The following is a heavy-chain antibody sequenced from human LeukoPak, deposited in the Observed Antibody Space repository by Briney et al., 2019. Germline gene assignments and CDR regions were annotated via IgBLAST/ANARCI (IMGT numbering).Heavy chain of an antibody. CDR1: GFTFSSYS. Sequence: PGGSLRLSCAAYGFTFSSYSMNWVRQAPGKGLEWVSYISSSSSTIYYADSVKGRFTISRDNAKNSLYLQMNSLRAEDTAVYYCARDPTPNYFDYWGQGTLVTVSS. D-gene: IGHD4-23*01. CDR3: ARDPTPNYFDY. J-gene: IGHJ4*02. CDR2: ISSSSSTI. V-gene: IGHV3-48*01.